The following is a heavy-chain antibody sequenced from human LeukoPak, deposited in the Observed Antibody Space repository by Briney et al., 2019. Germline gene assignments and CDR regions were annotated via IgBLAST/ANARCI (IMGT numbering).Heavy chain of an antibody. CDR3: AREDYSGYDYLFRT. Sequence: GLYLRLSCSASGFTFSIDCMHWVREAPGKGGLCGARINSDGSSTSYADSVKGRFTISRDNAKNTLYLQMNSLRAEDTAVYYCAREDYSGYDYLFRTWGQGTLVTVSS. D-gene: IGHD5-12*01. V-gene: IGHV3-74*01. CDR2: INSDGSST. CDR1: GFTFSIDC. J-gene: IGHJ5*02.